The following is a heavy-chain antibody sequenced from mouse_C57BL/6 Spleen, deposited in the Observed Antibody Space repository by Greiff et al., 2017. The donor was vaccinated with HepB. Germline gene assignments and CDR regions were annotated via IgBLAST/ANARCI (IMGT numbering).Heavy chain of an antibody. D-gene: IGHD2-3*01. V-gene: IGHV1-53*01. CDR3: ARNVEDGYYVGGAMDY. Sequence: QVQLKQSGTELVKPGASVKLSCKASGYTFTSYWMHWVKQRPGQGLEWIGNINPSNGGTNYNEKFKSKATLTVDKSSSTAYMQLSSLTSEDSAVYYCARNVEDGYYVGGAMDYWGQGTSVTVSS. J-gene: IGHJ4*01. CDR1: GYTFTSYW. CDR2: INPSNGGT.